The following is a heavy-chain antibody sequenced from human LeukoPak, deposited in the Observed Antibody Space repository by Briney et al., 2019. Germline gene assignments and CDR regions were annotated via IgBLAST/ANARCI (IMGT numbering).Heavy chain of an antibody. V-gene: IGHV4-39*01. CDR3: ARLRVLVPVDY. Sequence: SETLSLTCTVSGGSISSGSYYWGWIRQPPGKGLEWIGSIYYSGSTYYNPSLKSRVTISVDTSKNQFSLKLSSVTAADTAVYYCARLRVLVPVDYWGQGTLVTVSS. CDR1: GGSISSGSYY. CDR2: IYYSGST. D-gene: IGHD6-13*01. J-gene: IGHJ4*02.